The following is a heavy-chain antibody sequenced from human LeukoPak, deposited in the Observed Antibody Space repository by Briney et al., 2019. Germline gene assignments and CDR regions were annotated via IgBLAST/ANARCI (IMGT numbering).Heavy chain of an antibody. D-gene: IGHD6-19*01. J-gene: IGHJ6*02. CDR3: AREHSSAWFVGATYYSYGMDV. Sequence: GGSLRLSCAASGFTFSDYTMNWVRQAPGKGLEWVSSISSGGTYIYYADSVKGRFTISRDNAKNSLYLQMNSLRAEDTAVYYCAREHSSAWFVGATYYSYGMDVWGQGTTVTVSS. CDR1: GFTFSDYT. V-gene: IGHV3-21*01. CDR2: ISSGGTYI.